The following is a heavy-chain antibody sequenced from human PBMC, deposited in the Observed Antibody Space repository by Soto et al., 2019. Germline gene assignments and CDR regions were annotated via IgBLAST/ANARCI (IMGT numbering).Heavy chain of an antibody. V-gene: IGHV3-30-3*01. J-gene: IGHJ6*02. CDR3: ARDTNYYCSGMSYYYYGMDV. D-gene: IGHD3-10*01. CDR2: ISYDGSNK. CDR1: GFTFSSYA. Sequence: QVQLVESGGGVVQPGRSLRLSCAASGFTFSSYAMHWVRQAPGKGLEWVAVISYDGSNKYYADSVKGRFTISRDNSKNTLYLQMNSLRAEDTAVYYCARDTNYYCSGMSYYYYGMDVWGQGTTVTVSS.